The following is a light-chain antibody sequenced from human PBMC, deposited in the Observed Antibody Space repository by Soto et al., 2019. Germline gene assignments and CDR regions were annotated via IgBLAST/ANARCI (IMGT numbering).Light chain of an antibody. CDR3: QQYGSSIT. Sequence: EIVLTQSPGTLSLSPGERATLSCRASQSVRSNFLAWYQQKPSQAPRLLIYGTSSRATGIPDRFSGSGSGTDFTLTISRLEPEDFAVFYCQQYGSSITFGQGTRLEIK. CDR1: QSVRSNF. CDR2: GTS. J-gene: IGKJ5*01. V-gene: IGKV3-20*01.